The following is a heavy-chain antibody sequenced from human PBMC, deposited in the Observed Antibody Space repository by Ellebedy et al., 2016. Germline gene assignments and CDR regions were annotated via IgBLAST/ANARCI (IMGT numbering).Heavy chain of an antibody. Sequence: GESLKISCAASGFTFSSYWMSWVRQAPGKGLEWVANIKQGGSEKYYVDSVKGRFTISRDDAKNSLFLQMNSLRAEDTAVYYCAREDQESRGMDVWGQGTLVTVSS. CDR2: IKQGGSEK. CDR1: GFTFSSYW. D-gene: IGHD1-14*01. CDR3: AREDQESRGMDV. V-gene: IGHV3-7*01. J-gene: IGHJ4*02.